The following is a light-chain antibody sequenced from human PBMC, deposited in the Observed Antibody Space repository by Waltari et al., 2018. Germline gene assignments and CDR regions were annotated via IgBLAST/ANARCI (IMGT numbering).Light chain of an antibody. J-gene: IGLJ1*01. CDR3: SSYTTSSAPGV. Sequence: QSALTHPASVSGPPGQSITISCSGTDSHVCSYDFLSWYQQHPGKAPHLIIYEVSNRPSGISNRFSASKSGNTASLTISGLQAEDEADYYCSSYTTSSAPGVFGTGTRVTVL. CDR2: EVS. CDR1: DSHVCSYDF. V-gene: IGLV2-14*01.